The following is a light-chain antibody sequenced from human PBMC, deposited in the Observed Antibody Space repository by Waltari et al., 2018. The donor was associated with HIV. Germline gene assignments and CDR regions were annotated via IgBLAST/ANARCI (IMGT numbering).Light chain of an antibody. J-gene: IGLJ1*01. CDR2: VDV. CDR3: QVWDMTSDHCV. CDR1: NIGAKS. Sequence: SYVLTQPPSVSVAPGQTARITCGGNNIGAKSVHWYRHTLGQAQVLVVYVDVERPSGMSDRFSGSSSGNTATLLITGTDVGDEAEYYCQVWDMTSDHCVFGPGTTVTVL. V-gene: IGLV3-21*02.